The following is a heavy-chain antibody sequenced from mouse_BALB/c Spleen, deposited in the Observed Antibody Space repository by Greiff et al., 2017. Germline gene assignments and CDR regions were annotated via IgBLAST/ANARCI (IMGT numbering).Heavy chain of an antibody. CDR2: IFPGTGTT. D-gene: IGHD3-1*01. Sequence: QVQLQQSGAELVKPGASVKLSCKTSGYTFTSYWIQWVRQRPGQGLGWIGEIFPGTGTTYYNEKFKGKATLTIDTSSSTAYMQLSSLTSEDSAVYFFARTAGNGFDYWGQGTTLTVSS. V-gene: IGHV1S132*01. CDR1: GYTFTSYW. J-gene: IGHJ2*01. CDR3: ARTAGNGFDY.